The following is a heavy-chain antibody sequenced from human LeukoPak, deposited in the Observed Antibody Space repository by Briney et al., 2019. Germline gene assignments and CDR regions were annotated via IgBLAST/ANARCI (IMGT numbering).Heavy chain of an antibody. J-gene: IGHJ4*02. V-gene: IGHV3-30*03. CDR1: GFIFSSYG. D-gene: IGHD3-10*01. CDR2: ISYDGSNK. CDR3: ADGGSYYGSGSYPPEIDY. Sequence: GGTLRLSCAASGFIFSSYGMHWVRQAPGKGLEWVAVISYDGSNKYYADSVKGRFTISRDNSKNTLYLQMNSLRAEDTAVYYCADGGSYYGSGSYPPEIDYWGQGTLVTVSS.